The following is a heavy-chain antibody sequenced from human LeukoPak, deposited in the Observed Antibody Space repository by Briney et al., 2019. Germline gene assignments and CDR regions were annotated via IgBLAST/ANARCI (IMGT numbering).Heavy chain of an antibody. CDR1: GGSISSGGYY. D-gene: IGHD3-16*01. Sequence: SETLSLTCAVSGGSISSGGYYWSWIRQPPGRGLEWIGYIYYSGSTNYNPSLKSRVTISVDTSTNQFSLKLSSVTAADTAVYYCARETSQKGAHYMDVWGKGTTVTISS. CDR2: IYYSGST. CDR3: ARETSQKGAHYMDV. J-gene: IGHJ6*03. V-gene: IGHV4-61*08.